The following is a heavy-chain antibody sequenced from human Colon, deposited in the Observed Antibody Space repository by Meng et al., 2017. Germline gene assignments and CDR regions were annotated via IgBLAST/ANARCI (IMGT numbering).Heavy chain of an antibody. Sequence: GGPLRLSCAVSGFTFSGYWMHWVRQAPGQGLVWVSRINIDGTATHYVDSVKGRFTISRDNAKNTVYLQMDSLRVEDTAVYYCARAPWREGDRYYYYGMDVWGQGTTVTVSS. CDR1: GFTFSGYW. J-gene: IGHJ6*02. D-gene: IGHD3-16*01. V-gene: IGHV3-74*01. CDR2: INIDGTAT. CDR3: ARAPWREGDRYYYYGMDV.